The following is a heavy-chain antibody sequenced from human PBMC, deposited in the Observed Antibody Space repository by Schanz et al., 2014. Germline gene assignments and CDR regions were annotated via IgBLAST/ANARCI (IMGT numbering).Heavy chain of an antibody. CDR3: ARVSMEFERGKSYYYYMDV. Sequence: QLQLVQSGAEVKKPGSSVKVSCKASGGTFSSYTISWVRQAPGQGLEWMGWMNPNSGDTGYPRKFQDRVTMTRNTSISTAYMELNSLTSEDTAVYYCARVSMEFERGKSYYYYMDVWGRGTTXTVSS. CDR2: MNPNSGDT. D-gene: IGHD3-10*01. J-gene: IGHJ6*03. V-gene: IGHV1-8*02. CDR1: GGTFSSYT.